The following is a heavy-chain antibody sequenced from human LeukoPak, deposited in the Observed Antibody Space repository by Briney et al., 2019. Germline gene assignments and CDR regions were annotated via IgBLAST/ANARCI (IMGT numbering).Heavy chain of an antibody. D-gene: IGHD3-22*01. Sequence: GGSLRLSCAASGFTFSSYAMHWVRQAPGKGLEWVAVISYDGSNKYYADSVKGRFTISRDNSKNTLYLQMNSLRAEDTAVYYCARDRAPYYYDSSGYNWGQGTLVTVSS. V-gene: IGHV3-30-3*01. CDR2: ISYDGSNK. CDR3: ARDRAPYYYDSSGYN. J-gene: IGHJ4*02. CDR1: GFTFSSYA.